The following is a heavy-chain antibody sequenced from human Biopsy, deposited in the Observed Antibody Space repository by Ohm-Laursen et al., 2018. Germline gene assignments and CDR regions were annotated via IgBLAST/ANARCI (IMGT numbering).Heavy chain of an antibody. V-gene: IGHV6-1*01. D-gene: IGHD1-1*01. J-gene: IGHJ5*02. CDR2: TYYRSQWHS. CDR3: ARETPTGIPFNWFDP. Sequence: QTLSLTCAISGDSVSNKDAAWNWIRRSPSRGLEWLGRTYYRSQWHSDYAVFVRSRITIKSDTSRNQFSLQLSSVTPDDTAVCFCARETPTGIPFNWFDPWGQGTLVTVSS. CDR1: GDSVSNKDAA.